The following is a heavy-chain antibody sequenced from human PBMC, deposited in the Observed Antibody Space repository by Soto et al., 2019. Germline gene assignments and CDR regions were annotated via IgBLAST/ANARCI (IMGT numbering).Heavy chain of an antibody. J-gene: IGHJ6*02. CDR3: AREGDTAMMGRYYYYGMDV. Sequence: GGSLRLSCAASGFTFSSYGMHWVRQAPGKGLEWVAVISYDGSNKYYADSVKGRFTISRDNSKNTLYLQMNSLRAEDTAVYYCAREGDTAMMGRYYYYGMDVWGQGTTVTVSS. D-gene: IGHD5-18*01. CDR1: GFTFSSYG. V-gene: IGHV3-30*03. CDR2: ISYDGSNK.